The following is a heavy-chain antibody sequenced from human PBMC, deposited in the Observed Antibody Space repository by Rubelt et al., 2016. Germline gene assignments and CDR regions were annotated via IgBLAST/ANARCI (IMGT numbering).Heavy chain of an antibody. CDR3: AKGYSGSYDSSSDY. Sequence: CATSGFTFSDYDMSWVRQAPGKGLEWVSTIVYSGDYPYYADSVKGRFTVSRDNAMNSLYLQMNSLSVDDTAGYYCAKGYSGSYDSSSDYWGQGTLVTVSS. J-gene: IGHJ4*02. V-gene: IGHV3-23*01. CDR1: GFTFSDYD. CDR2: IVYSGDYP. D-gene: IGHD1-26*01.